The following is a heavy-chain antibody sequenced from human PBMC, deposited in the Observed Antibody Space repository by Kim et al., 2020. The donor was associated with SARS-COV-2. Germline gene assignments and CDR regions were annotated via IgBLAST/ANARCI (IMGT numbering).Heavy chain of an antibody. CDR2: IIPIFGTA. V-gene: IGHV1-69*13. J-gene: IGHJ6*02. D-gene: IGHD3-3*01. CDR3: ARMISDFWGEGVREVVDV. CDR1: GGTFSSYA. Sequence: SVKVSCKASGGTFSSYAISWVRQAPGQGLEWMGGIIPIFGTANYAQKFQGRVTITADESTSTAYMELSSLRSEDTAVYYCARMISDFWGEGVREVVDVWGQGTTVTVSS.